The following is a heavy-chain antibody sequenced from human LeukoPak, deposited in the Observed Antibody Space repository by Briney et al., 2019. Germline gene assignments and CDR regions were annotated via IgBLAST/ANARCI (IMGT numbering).Heavy chain of an antibody. CDR1: GFTFSSYG. Sequence: GGSLRLSCAASGFTFSSYGMHWVRQAPGKGMEWVAVISHVGSNKYYADSVKGRFTISRDNSKNTLYLQMNSLRVEDTAVYYCTRDRGNPSGWYGGDYWGQGTLVTVSS. CDR3: TRDRGNPSGWYGGDY. V-gene: IGHV3-30*03. CDR2: ISHVGSNK. J-gene: IGHJ4*02. D-gene: IGHD6-19*01.